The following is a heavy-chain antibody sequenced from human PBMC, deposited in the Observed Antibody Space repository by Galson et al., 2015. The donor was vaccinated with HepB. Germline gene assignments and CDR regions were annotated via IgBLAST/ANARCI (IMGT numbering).Heavy chain of an antibody. J-gene: IGHJ3*02. CDR2: ISSSSSTI. Sequence: SLRLSCAASGFTFSSYSMNWVRQAPGKGLEWVSYISSSSSTIYYADSVKGRFTISRDNAKNSLYLQMNSLRDEDTAVYYCARVYYCSSTSCSDDAFDIWGQGTMVTVSS. V-gene: IGHV3-48*02. D-gene: IGHD2-2*01. CDR1: GFTFSSYS. CDR3: ARVYYCSSTSCSDDAFDI.